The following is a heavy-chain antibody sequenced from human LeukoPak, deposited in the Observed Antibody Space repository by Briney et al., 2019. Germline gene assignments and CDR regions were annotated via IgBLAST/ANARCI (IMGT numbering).Heavy chain of an antibody. CDR3: ARRALVAAATFYY. D-gene: IGHD6-13*01. CDR1: GGSFSGYY. Sequence: SETLSLTCAVYGGSFSGYYWSWISQPPGKGLEWIGEINHSGSTNYNPSLKSRVTISVDTSKNQFSLKLSSVTAADTAVYYCARRALVAAATFYYWGQGILVTVSS. J-gene: IGHJ4*02. CDR2: INHSGST. V-gene: IGHV4-34*01.